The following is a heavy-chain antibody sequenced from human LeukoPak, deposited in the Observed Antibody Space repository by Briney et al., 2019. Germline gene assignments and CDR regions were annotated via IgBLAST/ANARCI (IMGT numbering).Heavy chain of an antibody. CDR3: ARDPTAYDSSGYSYDY. V-gene: IGHV3-7*01. CDR1: GFTFSSYW. Sequence: GGSLRLSCAASGFTFSSYWMSWVRQAPGKGLEWVANIKQDGSEKYYVDSVKGRFTISRDNAKNSLYLQMNSLRAEDTAVYYCARDPTAYDSSGYSYDYWGQGTLVTVSS. CDR2: IKQDGSEK. J-gene: IGHJ4*02. D-gene: IGHD3-22*01.